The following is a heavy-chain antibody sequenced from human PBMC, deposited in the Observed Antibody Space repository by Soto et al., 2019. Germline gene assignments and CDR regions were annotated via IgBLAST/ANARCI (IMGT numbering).Heavy chain of an antibody. V-gene: IGHV1-69*13. D-gene: IGHD2-2*01. CDR1: GGTFSSSA. J-gene: IGHJ5*02. CDR2: IIPAFGTA. Sequence: SVKVSCKASGGTFSSSAITWVRQAPGQGLEWVGGIIPAFGTANYSPKFQGRVSVTADQSTSTAYMELSSLTSEDTALYYCARGYQTSWDVFDLWGQGTLVTVSS. CDR3: ARGYQTSWDVFDL.